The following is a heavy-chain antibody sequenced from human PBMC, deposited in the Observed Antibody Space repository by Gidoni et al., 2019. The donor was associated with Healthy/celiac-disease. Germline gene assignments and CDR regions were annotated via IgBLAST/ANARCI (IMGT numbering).Heavy chain of an antibody. CDR2: INPSGGST. V-gene: IGHV1-46*01. CDR3: ARATGYSGSLGVFQH. J-gene: IGHJ1*01. CDR1: GYTFTSSY. D-gene: IGHD1-26*01. Sequence: QVQLVQSGAEVKKPGASVKVSCKASGYTFTSSYMHWVRQAPGQGLEWMGIINPSGGSTSYAQKFQGRVTMTRDTSTSTVYMELSSLRSEDTAVYYCARATGYSGSLGVFQHWGQGTLVTVSS.